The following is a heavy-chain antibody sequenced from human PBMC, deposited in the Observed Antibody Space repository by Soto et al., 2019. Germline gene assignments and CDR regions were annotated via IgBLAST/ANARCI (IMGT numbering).Heavy chain of an antibody. J-gene: IGHJ4*02. CDR1: GFTFSNAW. CDR3: TTGLGYCSGGSCQIGY. CDR2: IKSKTDGGTT. Sequence: GGSLRLSCAASGFTFSNAWMSWVRQAPGKGLEWVGRIKSKTDGGTTDYAAPVKGRFTISRDDSKNTLYLQMNSLKTEDTAVYYCTTGLGYCSGGSCQIGYWGQGTLVTVSS. V-gene: IGHV3-15*01. D-gene: IGHD2-15*01.